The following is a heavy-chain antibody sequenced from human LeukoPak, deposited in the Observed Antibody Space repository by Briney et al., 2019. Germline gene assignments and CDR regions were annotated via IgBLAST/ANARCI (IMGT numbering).Heavy chain of an antibody. CDR3: ARGYCTGGRCYVFDY. J-gene: IGHJ4*02. Sequence: ASVKVSCKASGYTFTSYYMHWVRQAPGQGLEWMGIINPSGGSTSYAQKFQGRVSMTRDTSISTAYMELSRLTSDDTAVYYCARGYCTGGRCYVFDYWGQGALVTVAS. D-gene: IGHD2-15*01. CDR1: GYTFTSYY. CDR2: INPSGGST. V-gene: IGHV1-46*01.